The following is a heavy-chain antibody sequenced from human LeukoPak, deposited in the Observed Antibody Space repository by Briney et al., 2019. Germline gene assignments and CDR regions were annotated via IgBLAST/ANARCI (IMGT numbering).Heavy chain of an antibody. CDR2: ISYSGST. D-gene: IGHD4-11*01. V-gene: IGHV4-59*01. Sequence: SETLSLTCTVSGGSISSFSWSWIRQPPGKGLEWFGYISYSGSTNYNPSLKSRGTISVDTSKNQFSLKLRSVTAADTAVYYCARGRHEETTFRDYYYGLDVWGQGTTVTVSS. CDR3: ARGRHEETTFRDYYYGLDV. CDR1: GGSISSFS. J-gene: IGHJ6*02.